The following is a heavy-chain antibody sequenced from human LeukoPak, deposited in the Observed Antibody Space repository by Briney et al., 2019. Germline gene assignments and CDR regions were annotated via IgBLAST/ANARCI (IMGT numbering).Heavy chain of an antibody. D-gene: IGHD3-10*01. J-gene: IGHJ4*02. V-gene: IGHV3-30*03. CDR3: TTSPQVWFEELLRDY. Sequence: GRSLRLSCAASGFTFSSYGMHWVRQAPGKGLEWVAVISYDGSNKYYADSVKGRFTISRDNSKNTLYLQMNSLKTEDTAVYYCTTSPQVWFEELLRDYWGQGTLVTVSS. CDR2: ISYDGSNK. CDR1: GFTFSSYG.